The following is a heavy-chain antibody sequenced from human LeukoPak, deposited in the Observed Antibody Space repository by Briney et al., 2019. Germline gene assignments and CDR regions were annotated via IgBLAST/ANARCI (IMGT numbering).Heavy chain of an antibody. D-gene: IGHD2-21*01. J-gene: IGHJ4*02. CDR3: VKGPQVGDGYHPDY. Sequence: PGDSLRLSCAASGFSLGEYAMSWVRQAPGKGSEWVSAISGSSTYYSGSVKGRFTISRDTSKTTVYLQMNVLREDDTALYYCVKGPQVGDGYHPDYWGQGTLVTVS. V-gene: IGHV3-23*05. CDR1: GFSLGEYA. CDR2: ISGSST.